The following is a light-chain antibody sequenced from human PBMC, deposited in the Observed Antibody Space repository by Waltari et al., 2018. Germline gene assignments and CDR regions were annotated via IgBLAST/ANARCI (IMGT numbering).Light chain of an antibody. J-gene: IGKJ5*01. Sequence: EIVLTQSPATLSLSPGERATLPCRSSLRFSSYLAWYQQKPGQAPRLLIYDASNRATGIPARFSGSWSGTDFTLTISSLEPEDFAVYYCQQRSNWPSFFGQGTRLEIK. CDR2: DAS. CDR3: QQRSNWPSF. V-gene: IGKV3-11*01. CDR1: LRFSSY.